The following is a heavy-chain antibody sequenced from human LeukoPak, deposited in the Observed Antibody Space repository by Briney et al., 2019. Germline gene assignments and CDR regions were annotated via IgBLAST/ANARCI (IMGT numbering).Heavy chain of an antibody. D-gene: IGHD2-15*01. CDR2: ISSSGSTI. CDR3: ARHDCSGGSCSFDY. Sequence: GGSLRLSCAASGFTFRSYAMSWIRQAPGKGLEWVSYISSSGSTIYYADSVKGRYTISRDNAKNSLYLQMNSLRAEDTAVYYCARHDCSGGSCSFDYWGQGTLVTVSS. V-gene: IGHV3-11*04. J-gene: IGHJ4*02. CDR1: GFTFRSYA.